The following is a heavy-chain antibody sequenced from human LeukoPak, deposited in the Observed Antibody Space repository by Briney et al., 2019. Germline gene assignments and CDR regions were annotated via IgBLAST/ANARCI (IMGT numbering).Heavy chain of an antibody. J-gene: IGHJ4*02. D-gene: IGHD1-26*01. CDR1: GFTFSRYE. V-gene: IGHV3-48*03. CDR3: AREGGSISYFDY. CDR2: IFISVVTI. Sequence: GGALRLSCAASGFTFSRYEMNWVRQAPGEGLEWVSFIFISVVTIYYADPVKGRFTISRDNAKNSLYLQMNSLRAEDTAVYYCAREGGSISYFDYWSQGTLVTVSS.